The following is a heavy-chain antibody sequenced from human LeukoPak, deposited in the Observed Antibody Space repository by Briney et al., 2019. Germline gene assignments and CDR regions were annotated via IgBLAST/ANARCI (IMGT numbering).Heavy chain of an antibody. D-gene: IGHD5-18*01. CDR1: GFTFSSYG. CDR2: IWYDGSNK. CDR3: ARDGMGTAMVSVDY. Sequence: GGSLRLSCAASGFTFSSYGIHWVRQAPGKGLEWVAVIWYDGSNKYYADSVKGRFTISRDNSKNTLYLQMNSLRAEDTAVYYCARDGMGTAMVSVDYWGQGTLVTVSS. V-gene: IGHV3-33*01. J-gene: IGHJ4*02.